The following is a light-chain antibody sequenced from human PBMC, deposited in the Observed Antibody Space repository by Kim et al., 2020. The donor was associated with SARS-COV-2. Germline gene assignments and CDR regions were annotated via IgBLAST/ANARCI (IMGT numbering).Light chain of an antibody. J-gene: IGLJ2*01. CDR3: AAWDDSVV. CDR1: SSNIGSNY. Sequence: GTAGQRVTISCSGSSSNIGSNYVYWYQQLPGTAPKLLIYRNNQRPSGVPDRFSGSKSGTSASLAISGLRSDDEADYYCAAWDDSVVFGGGTQLTV. CDR2: RNN. V-gene: IGLV1-47*01.